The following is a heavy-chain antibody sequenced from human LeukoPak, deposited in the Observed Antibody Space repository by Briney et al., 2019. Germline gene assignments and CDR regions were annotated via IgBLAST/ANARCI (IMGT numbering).Heavy chain of an antibody. J-gene: IGHJ4*02. V-gene: IGHV4-4*02. CDR2: IYHSGRT. D-gene: IGHD5-18*01. CDR3: ARVPAMGDS. Sequence: SETLSLTCAVSGGSISGNNWWSWVRQPPGKGLEWIGEIYHSGRTNYNPSLKSRVTISVGKSKKLFSLKLTSVTAADTAVYYCARVPAMGDSWGQGTLVTVSS. CDR1: GGSISGNNW.